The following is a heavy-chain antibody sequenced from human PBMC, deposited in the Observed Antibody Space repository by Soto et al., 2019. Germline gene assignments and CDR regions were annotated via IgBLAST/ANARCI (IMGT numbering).Heavy chain of an antibody. CDR1: GFTFSSYS. CDR2: ISSSSSYI. V-gene: IGHV3-21*01. D-gene: IGHD6-6*01. J-gene: IGHJ5*02. CDR3: ARDLAARDNNWFDP. Sequence: GGSLRLSCAASGFTFSSYSMNWVRQAPGKGLEWVSSISSSSSYIYYADPVKGRFTISRDNAKNSLYLQMNSLRAEDTAVYYCARDLAARDNNWFDPWGQGTLVTVSS.